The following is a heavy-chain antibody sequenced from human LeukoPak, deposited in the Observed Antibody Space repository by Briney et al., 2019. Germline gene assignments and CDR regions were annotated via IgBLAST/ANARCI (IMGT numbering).Heavy chain of an antibody. J-gene: IGHJ4*02. Sequence: GGSLRLSCVASGLNFDDSAMHWVRQAPGKGLEWVSLISADGGSTFSADSVKGRFSISRDNSKNSLYLQMNSLRSEDAAMYYCAKESGKFDYWGQGTLVAVSS. CDR1: GLNFDDSA. CDR2: ISADGGST. CDR3: AKESGKFDY. V-gene: IGHV3-43*02.